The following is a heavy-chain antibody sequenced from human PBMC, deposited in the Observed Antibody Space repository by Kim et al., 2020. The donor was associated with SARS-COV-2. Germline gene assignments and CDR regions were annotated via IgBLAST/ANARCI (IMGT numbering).Heavy chain of an antibody. CDR3: ARVSYYDSSTWFDP. D-gene: IGHD3-22*01. V-gene: IGHV4-38-2*02. Sequence: SETLSLTCTVSGYSISSGYYWGWIRQPPGKGLEWIGSIYHSGSTYYNPSLKSRVTISVDTSKNQFSLKLSSVTAADTAVYYCARVSYYDSSTWFDPWGQGTLVTVSS. CDR2: IYHSGST. CDR1: GYSISSGYY. J-gene: IGHJ5*02.